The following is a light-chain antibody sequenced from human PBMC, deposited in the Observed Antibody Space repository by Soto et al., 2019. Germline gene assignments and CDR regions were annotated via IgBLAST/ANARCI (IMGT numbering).Light chain of an antibody. Sequence: EIVMTQSPATLSVSPGERATLSCRASQSVSSNLAWYQQKPGQAPRLLIYGASTRATGIPARFSGSGSGTEFPLNISSPQSEDFAVYYCQEYNNWPPPYTFGQGTKVEIK. V-gene: IGKV3-15*01. CDR1: QSVSSN. J-gene: IGKJ2*01. CDR2: GAS. CDR3: QEYNNWPPPYT.